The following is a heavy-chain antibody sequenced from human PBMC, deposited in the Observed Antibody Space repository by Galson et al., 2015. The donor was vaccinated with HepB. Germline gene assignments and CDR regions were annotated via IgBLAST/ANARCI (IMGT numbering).Heavy chain of an antibody. CDR2: IIPIVGTT. Sequence: SVKVSCKASGGTFSTYTISWVRQAPGQGLEWMGGIIPIVGTTNYAQDFQGTVTITADPSTSTAYLELSSLRSEDTAVYYCARDFCSTSTCYTGFDLWGQGTLVTVSS. D-gene: IGHD2-2*02. CDR3: ARDFCSTSTCYTGFDL. CDR1: GGTFSTYT. J-gene: IGHJ5*02. V-gene: IGHV1-69*13.